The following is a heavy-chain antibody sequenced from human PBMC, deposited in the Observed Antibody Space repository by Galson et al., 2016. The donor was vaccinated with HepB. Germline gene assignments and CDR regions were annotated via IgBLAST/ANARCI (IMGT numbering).Heavy chain of an antibody. Sequence: SVKVSCKASGYTFTGYYMHWVRQAPGQGLEWMGWVNPNSGGTNYAQKFQGWVTMTRDTSISTAYMELSRLRSDDTAVYYCARGSMVRGVIGPNYYYYGMDVWGQGTTVTVSS. J-gene: IGHJ6*02. V-gene: IGHV1-2*04. CDR2: VNPNSGGT. CDR1: GYTFTGYY. CDR3: ARGSMVRGVIGPNYYYYGMDV. D-gene: IGHD3-10*01.